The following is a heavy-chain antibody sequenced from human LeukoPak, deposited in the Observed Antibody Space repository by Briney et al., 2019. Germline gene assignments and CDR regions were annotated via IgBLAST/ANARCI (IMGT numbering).Heavy chain of an antibody. CDR2: ISGSGGST. CDR3: AKALNGSYYV. Sequence: PGGSLRLSCAASGFTFSSYAMSWFRQAPGKGLEWVSAISGSGGSTYYADSVKGRFTISRDNSKNTLYLQMNSLRVEDTAVYYCAKALNGSYYVWGQGTLVTVSS. D-gene: IGHD1-26*01. CDR1: GFTFSSYA. J-gene: IGHJ4*02. V-gene: IGHV3-23*01.